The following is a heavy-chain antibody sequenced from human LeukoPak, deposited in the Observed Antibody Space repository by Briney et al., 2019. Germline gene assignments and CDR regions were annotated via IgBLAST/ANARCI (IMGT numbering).Heavy chain of an antibody. CDR2: MNPNSGNT. J-gene: IGHJ5*02. V-gene: IGHV1-8*01. D-gene: IGHD3-3*01. CDR1: GYTFTSYD. CDR3: ARGDLDFWSGYYLTWFDP. Sequence: ASVKVSCKASGYTFTSYDINWVRQAPGQGLEWMGWMNPNSGNTGYAQKFQGRVTMTRNTSISTAYMELSSLRSEDTAVYYCARGDLDFWSGYYLTWFDPWGQGTLVTVSS.